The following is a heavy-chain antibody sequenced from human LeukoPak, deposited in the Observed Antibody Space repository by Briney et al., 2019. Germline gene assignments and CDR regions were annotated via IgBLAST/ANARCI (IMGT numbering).Heavy chain of an antibody. J-gene: IGHJ4*02. CDR3: TRGGSGSYLTH. V-gene: IGHV3-73*01. D-gene: IGHD3-10*01. CDR1: GFTFSGSA. Sequence: GGSLRLSCAASGFTFSGSAMHWVRQASGKGLEWVGRIRSKANSYATAYAASVKGRFTISRDDSKNTAYLQMNSLKTEDTAVYYCTRGGSGSYLTHWGQGTLVTVSS. CDR2: IRSKANSYAT.